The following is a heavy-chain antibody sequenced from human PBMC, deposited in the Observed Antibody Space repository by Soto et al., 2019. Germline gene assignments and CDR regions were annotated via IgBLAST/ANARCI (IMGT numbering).Heavy chain of an antibody. CDR2: IIPIFGTA. Sequence: SVKVSCKASGGTFSSYAISWVRQAPGQGLEWMGGIIPIFGTANYAQKFQGRVTITADESTSTAYMELSSLRSEDTAVYYCARETNYYDSSGYYYVSGFAYSGKRTL. D-gene: IGHD3-22*01. J-gene: IGHJ4*02. CDR3: ARETNYYDSSGYYYVSGFAY. V-gene: IGHV1-69*13. CDR1: GGTFSSYA.